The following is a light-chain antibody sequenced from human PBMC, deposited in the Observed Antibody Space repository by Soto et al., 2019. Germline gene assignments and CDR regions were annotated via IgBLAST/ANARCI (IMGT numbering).Light chain of an antibody. Sequence: DIPMTQSPSSMSASVGDRVTITCRASQSITSYLNWYQQKPGKAPQLLIYAASRLQSGVPSRFSGSGSGTDFTLTISSLQPEDFATYFCQQSYTTPWTFGQGTKVEVK. CDR1: QSITSY. CDR2: AAS. V-gene: IGKV1-39*01. J-gene: IGKJ1*01. CDR3: QQSYTTPWT.